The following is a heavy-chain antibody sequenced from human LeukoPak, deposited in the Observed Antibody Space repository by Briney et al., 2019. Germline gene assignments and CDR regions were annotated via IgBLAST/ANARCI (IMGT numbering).Heavy chain of an antibody. CDR2: ISAYNGNT. Sequence: ASVKVSCKASGYTFTSYGISWVRQAPGQGLEWMGWISAYNGNTNYAQKLQGRVTMTTDTSTSTAYMELRSLRSDDTAVYYCARDRDCSSTSCYHGGFDPWGQGTLVTVSS. D-gene: IGHD2-2*01. CDR1: GYTFTSYG. J-gene: IGHJ5*02. CDR3: ARDRDCSSTSCYHGGFDP. V-gene: IGHV1-18*01.